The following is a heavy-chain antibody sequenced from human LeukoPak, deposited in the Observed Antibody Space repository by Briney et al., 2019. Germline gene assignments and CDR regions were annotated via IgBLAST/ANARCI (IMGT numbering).Heavy chain of an antibody. D-gene: IGHD1-14*01. Sequence: PGGSLRLSCAASGFTFSSYWMHWVRQAPGKGLVWVSRINSDGSSTSYADSVKGRFTISRDNAKNTLYLQMNSLRAEDTAVYYCARDSPRLTAENILSFDPWGQGTLVTVSS. V-gene: IGHV3-74*01. J-gene: IGHJ5*02. CDR2: INSDGSST. CDR1: GFTFSSYW. CDR3: ARDSPRLTAENILSFDP.